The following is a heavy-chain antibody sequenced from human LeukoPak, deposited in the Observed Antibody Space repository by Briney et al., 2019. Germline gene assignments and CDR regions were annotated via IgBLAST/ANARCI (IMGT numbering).Heavy chain of an antibody. J-gene: IGHJ4*02. Sequence: SETLSLTCTVSGGSITDSYYWAWIRQPPGKGLEWIGSMYYSGSTYYNPSLKSRVTISVDTSKNRFSLKLNSVTAADTAVYYCARQYYYNRATYSKLDYWGQGILVTVSS. CDR2: MYYSGST. CDR3: ARQYYYNRATYSKLDY. CDR1: GGSITDSYY. V-gene: IGHV4-39*01. D-gene: IGHD3-22*01.